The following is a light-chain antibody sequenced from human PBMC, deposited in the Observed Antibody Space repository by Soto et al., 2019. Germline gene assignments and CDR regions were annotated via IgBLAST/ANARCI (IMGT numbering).Light chain of an antibody. J-gene: IGKJ2*01. CDR2: WAS. CDR3: QQSYSTPYT. CDR1: QSVLYSSNNKNY. Sequence: DIVMTQSPDSLAVSLGERATIKCKSSQSVLYSSNNKNYLAWYQQKPGQPPKLPIYWASTRESGVPDRFSGSGSGTDFTLTISSLQAEDVAVYYCQQSYSTPYTFGQGTKLEIK. V-gene: IGKV4-1*01.